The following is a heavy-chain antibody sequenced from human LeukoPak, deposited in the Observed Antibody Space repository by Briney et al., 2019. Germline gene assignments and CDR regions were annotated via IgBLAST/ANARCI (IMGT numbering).Heavy chain of an antibody. CDR2: IKQDGSEK. J-gene: IGHJ4*02. CDR3: ARAALYYDSSGYYLGVRRHPKQKYYFDY. CDR1: GFTFSSYA. V-gene: IGHV3-7*01. D-gene: IGHD3-22*01. Sequence: PGGSLRLSCAASGFTFSSYAMHWVRQAPGKGLEWVANIKQDGSEKYYVDSVKGRFTISRDNAKNSLCLQMNSLRAEDTAVHYCARAALYYDSSGYYLGVRRHPKQKYYFDYWGQGTLVTVSS.